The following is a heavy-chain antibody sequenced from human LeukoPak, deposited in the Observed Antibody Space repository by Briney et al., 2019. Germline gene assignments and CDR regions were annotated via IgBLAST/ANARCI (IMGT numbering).Heavy chain of an antibody. V-gene: IGHV3-23*01. J-gene: IGHJ4*02. Sequence: GGSLRLSCAASGFTFSNYAMSWVRQGPGKGLEWVSGISGSGTNTYYADSVKGRFTISRDNSKNTLYLQMNNLRAEDTAVYYCATERGDSPDYWGQGTLVTVSS. CDR2: ISGSGTNT. D-gene: IGHD2-21*01. CDR3: ATERGDSPDY. CDR1: GFTFSNYA.